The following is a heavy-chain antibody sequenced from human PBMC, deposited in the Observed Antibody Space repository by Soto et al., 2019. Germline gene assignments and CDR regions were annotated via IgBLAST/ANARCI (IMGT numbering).Heavy chain of an antibody. V-gene: IGHV3-23*01. CDR2: ISGSGGST. J-gene: IGHJ4*02. D-gene: IGHD1-26*01. Sequence: EVQLLESGGGLVQPGGSLRLSCAACEFTFSSCARRWVRQAPGKGLEWVSAISGSGGSTYYADSVKGRFTISRDNSKNTVYLQMNSLRGEDTAVYYCARRGSGSYYDYWGQGTLVTVSS. CDR3: ARRGSGSYYDY. CDR1: EFTFSSCA.